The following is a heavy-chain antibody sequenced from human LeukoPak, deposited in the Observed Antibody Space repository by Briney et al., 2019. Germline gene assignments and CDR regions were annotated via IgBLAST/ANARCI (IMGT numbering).Heavy chain of an antibody. CDR3: ARERRRYYDSSNRLDTDY. D-gene: IGHD3-22*01. Sequence: ASVKLSCKASGYTFTSYDINWVRHATGQGLEWMGWMSPNSGNTGYAQKFQGRVTMTRNTSISTAYMELSSLRSEDTAVYYCARERRRYYDSSNRLDTDYWGRGTRVTVSS. CDR2: MSPNSGNT. CDR1: GYTFTSYD. J-gene: IGHJ4*02. V-gene: IGHV1-8*01.